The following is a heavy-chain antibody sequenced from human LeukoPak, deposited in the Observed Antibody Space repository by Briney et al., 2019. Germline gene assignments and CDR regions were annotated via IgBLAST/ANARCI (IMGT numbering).Heavy chain of an antibody. J-gene: IGHJ3*01. Sequence: PSETLSLTCAVSGDSFSSHYWTWIRQPPGKGLEWIGYAHSSGHTRSSTSLKSRVTISIDMSNNHVSLRLTSVIAADTALYYCARDSYDYDSHFEDVFDSWGQGTMVTVSS. CDR3: ARDSYDYDSHFEDVFDS. CDR1: GDSFSSHY. CDR2: AHSSGHT. D-gene: IGHD3-22*01. V-gene: IGHV4-59*11.